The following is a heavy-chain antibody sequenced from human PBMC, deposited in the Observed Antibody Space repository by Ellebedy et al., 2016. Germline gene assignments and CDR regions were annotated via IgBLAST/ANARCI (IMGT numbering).Heavy chain of an antibody. CDR2: ISGGGGAT. CDR3: AKDRQGSGWGGIDY. V-gene: IGHV3-23*01. Sequence: GESLKISCAASGFTFSNYAMSWVRQAPGKGLEWVSTISGGGGATYYAGSVKGRFTISRDFSKNTLYLQMSSLTAEDTAIYYCAKDRQGSGWGGIDYWGQGTLVTVSS. CDR1: GFTFSNYA. J-gene: IGHJ4*02. D-gene: IGHD6-19*01.